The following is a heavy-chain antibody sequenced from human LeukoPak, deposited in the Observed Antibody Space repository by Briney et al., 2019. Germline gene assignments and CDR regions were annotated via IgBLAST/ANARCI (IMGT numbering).Heavy chain of an antibody. CDR1: GFTLSNAW. CDR2: IKSKTDGGTT. J-gene: IGHJ3*02. V-gene: IGHV3-15*01. Sequence: GGSLRLSCAASGFTLSNAWMSWVRQAPGKGLEWVGRIKSKTDGGTTDYAAPVKGRFTISRDDSKNTLYLQMNSLKTEDTAVYYCTTYNWNEQFDAFDIWGQGTMATVSS. D-gene: IGHD1-20*01. CDR3: TTYNWNEQFDAFDI.